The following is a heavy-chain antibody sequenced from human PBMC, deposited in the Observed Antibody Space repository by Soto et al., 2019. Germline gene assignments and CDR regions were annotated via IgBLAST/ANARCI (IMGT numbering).Heavy chain of an antibody. CDR1: GGSVSSYY. J-gene: IGHJ5*02. CDR3: ARGGPSSKWLDP. Sequence: QVQLQESGPGLMKPSETLSLTCTVSGGSVSSYYWSWVRQPPGKRPEWIAYIYNGGTTNYNPSLKSLITISLDTSKNQFSLKLSSVTAADTAVYFCARGGPSSKWLDPWGQGIQVTVSS. CDR2: IYNGGTT. V-gene: IGHV4-59*02.